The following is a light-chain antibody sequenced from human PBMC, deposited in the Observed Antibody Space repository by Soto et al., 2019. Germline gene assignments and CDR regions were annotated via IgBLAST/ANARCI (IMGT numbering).Light chain of an antibody. CDR1: QSVNSEY. CDR3: HHYGGSPIT. Sequence: EIVLTQSPGTLSLSPGERATLSWRSSQSVNSEYLGWFQQKPGQAPRLVSYGASTRATGIPDRFSGSGSGTEFTLTISRLEPEDFEVYYCHHYGGSPITFGQGTRLEI. J-gene: IGKJ5*01. V-gene: IGKV3-20*01. CDR2: GAS.